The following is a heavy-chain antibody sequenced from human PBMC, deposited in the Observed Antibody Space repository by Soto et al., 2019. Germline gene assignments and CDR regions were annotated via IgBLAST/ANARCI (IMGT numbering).Heavy chain of an antibody. CDR1: GYTLTELS. D-gene: IGHD2-2*01. V-gene: IGHV1-24*01. J-gene: IGHJ3*02. Sequence: ASVKVSCKVSGYTLTELSMHWVRQAPGKGLEWMGGFDPEDGETIYAQKFQGRVTMTEDTSTDTAYMELSSLRSEDTAVYYCAAETYCSSTSCYALRAFDIWGQGTMVTVSS. CDR2: FDPEDGET. CDR3: AAETYCSSTSCYALRAFDI.